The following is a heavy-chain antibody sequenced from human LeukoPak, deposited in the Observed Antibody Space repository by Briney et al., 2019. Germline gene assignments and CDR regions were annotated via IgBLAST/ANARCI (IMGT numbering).Heavy chain of an antibody. CDR1: GGSISSYY. D-gene: IGHD6-19*01. Sequence: SETLSLTCTVYGGSISSYYWSWIRQPPGKGLEWIGYIYYSGSTNYNPSLKSRVTISVDTSKRHLSLKLSSVTAADTAVYYCARTIAVAGQNYYYYGMDVWGQGTTVSVSS. V-gene: IGHV4-59*01. J-gene: IGHJ6*02. CDR3: ARTIAVAGQNYYYYGMDV. CDR2: IYYSGST.